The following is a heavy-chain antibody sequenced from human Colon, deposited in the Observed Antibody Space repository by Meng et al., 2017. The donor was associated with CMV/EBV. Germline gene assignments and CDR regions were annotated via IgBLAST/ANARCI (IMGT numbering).Heavy chain of an antibody. CDR1: GFTFSTYD. CDR2: IGTVGDT. J-gene: IGHJ4*02. V-gene: IGHV3-13*01. Sequence: GGSLRLSCTASGFTFSTYDFHWVRQPTGKGLEWVSSIGTVGDTYSIGSVKGRFIISREDAKNSVYLQMNGLRDGDTGLYYCARARSPTHFDYWGQGVLVTVSS. CDR3: ARARSPTHFDY.